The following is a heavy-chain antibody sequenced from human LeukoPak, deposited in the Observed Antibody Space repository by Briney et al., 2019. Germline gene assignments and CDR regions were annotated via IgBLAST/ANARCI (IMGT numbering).Heavy chain of an antibody. J-gene: IGHJ4*02. CDR2: IKQDGSEK. V-gene: IGHV3-7*03. D-gene: IGHD5/OR15-5a*01. CDR3: ASAAGNSVY. Sequence: PGGSLRLSCAASGFTFSGYWMSWVRRAPGKGLEWVANIKQDGSEKYYVDSVKGRFTISRDSAQSSLYLQMNSLRAEDTAVYYCASAAGNSVYWGEATLVTVSS. CDR1: GFTFSGYW.